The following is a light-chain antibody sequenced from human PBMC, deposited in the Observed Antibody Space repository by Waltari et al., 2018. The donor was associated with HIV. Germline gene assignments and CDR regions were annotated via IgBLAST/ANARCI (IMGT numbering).Light chain of an antibody. CDR3: CSYAGSYTYVL. CDR2: DVS. Sequence: QSALTQPRAVSGSPGQAVTISCTGTSTDVGGYNYVSWYQQTPGKAPKLIISDVSQRPSGVPARFSGSKSANTASLTISGLQAEDEADYYCCSYAGSYTYVLFGGGTQLTVL. CDR1: STDVGGYNY. V-gene: IGLV2-11*01. J-gene: IGLJ2*01.